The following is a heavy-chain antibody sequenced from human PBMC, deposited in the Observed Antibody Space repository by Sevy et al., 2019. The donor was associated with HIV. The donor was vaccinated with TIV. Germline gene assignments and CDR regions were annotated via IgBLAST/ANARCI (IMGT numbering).Heavy chain of an antibody. CDR1: GGSISSSGYY. V-gene: IGHV4-39*02. Sequence: SETLSLTCTVSGGSISSSGYYWGWIRPPPGQGLEWIGSISCAGNTYYNPSLKSRATISVDTSNNHFSLKLTSMTAADTAVYYCASPLLYWLYWGQGILVTVSS. CDR3: ASPLLYWLY. D-gene: IGHD2-8*02. J-gene: IGHJ4*02. CDR2: ISCAGNT.